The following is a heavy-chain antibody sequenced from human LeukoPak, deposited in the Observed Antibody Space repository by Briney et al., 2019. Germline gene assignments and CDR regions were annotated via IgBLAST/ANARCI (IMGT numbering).Heavy chain of an antibody. J-gene: IGHJ6*03. CDR2: MNPKSGGT. CDR3: ARDPSHYYYTDA. Sequence: ASVTVSCKASGYTFTGYYIHWVRQAPGQGLEWMGWMNPKSGGTKYAQKFQDRFTMTRDTSISTAYMELSRLRSDDTAVYYCARDPSHYYYTDAWGKGTTVTVSS. CDR1: GYTFTGYY. V-gene: IGHV1-2*02.